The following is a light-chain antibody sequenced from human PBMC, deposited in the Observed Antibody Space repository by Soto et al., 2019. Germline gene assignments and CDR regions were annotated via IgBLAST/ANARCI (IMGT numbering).Light chain of an antibody. J-gene: IGLJ2*01. V-gene: IGLV2-11*01. CDR3: CSYAGSYTLGV. CDR2: DVS. CDR1: SSDVGGYNY. Sequence: QSVLTQPRSVSGSPGQSVTISCTGTSSDVGGYNYVSWYQQHPGKAPKLMIYDVSKRPSGVPDRFSGSKSGNTVSLTISGLQAEDEADYYCCSYAGSYTLGVFGGGTKLTVL.